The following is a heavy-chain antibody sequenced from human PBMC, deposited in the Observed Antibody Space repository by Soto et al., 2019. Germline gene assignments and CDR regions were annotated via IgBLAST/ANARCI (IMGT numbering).Heavy chain of an antibody. V-gene: IGHV3-53*01. CDR1: GLTVAMDF. CDR3: ATRHYNYKGDD. D-gene: IGHD5-12*01. Sequence: EVRLVESGGGLFHPGESLTLSCAASGLTVAMDFMSWVRQAPGKGPGWVAVFYDQGLTFYADSVKGRFIVSKDSAPGTLYLQMNSVRAEDTAIYYCATRHYNYKGDDRGQGTLVTVSS. CDR2: FYDQGLT. J-gene: IGHJ4*02.